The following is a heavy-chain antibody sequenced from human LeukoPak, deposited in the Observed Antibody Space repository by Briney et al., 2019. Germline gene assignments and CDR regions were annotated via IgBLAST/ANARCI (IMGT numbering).Heavy chain of an antibody. Sequence: HPGGSLRLSCAASGFTFDDYAMHWVRQAPGKGLEWVSLISWDGGSTYYADSVKGRFTISRDNSKNSLYLQMNSLRAEDTALYYCAKDGADYYGSEYYYYMDVWGKGTTVTVSS. J-gene: IGHJ6*03. D-gene: IGHD3-10*01. CDR2: ISWDGGST. V-gene: IGHV3-43D*03. CDR1: GFTFDDYA. CDR3: AKDGADYYGSEYYYYMDV.